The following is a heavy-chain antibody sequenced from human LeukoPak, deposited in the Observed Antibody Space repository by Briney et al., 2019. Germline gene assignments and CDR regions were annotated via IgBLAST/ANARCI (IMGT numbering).Heavy chain of an antibody. Sequence: ASVKVSCKASGYTFTSYYMHWVRQAPGQGLEWMGIINPSGGSTSYAQKFQGRVTMTRDTSTSTVYMELSSLRSEDTAVYYCARDWDIYYDSSGYLNYWGQGTLVTASS. CDR3: ARDWDIYYDSSGYLNY. J-gene: IGHJ4*02. V-gene: IGHV1-46*01. CDR1: GYTFTSYY. CDR2: INPSGGST. D-gene: IGHD3-22*01.